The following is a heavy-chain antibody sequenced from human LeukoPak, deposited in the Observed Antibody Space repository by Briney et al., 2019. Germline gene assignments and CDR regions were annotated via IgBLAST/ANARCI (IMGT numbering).Heavy chain of an antibody. Sequence: WRSLRLSCAASGFTFSSYGMHWVRQAPGKELEWVEVISYDGSNKYYADSVKGRFTISRDNSKNTLYLQMNSLRAEDTAVYYCAKDLGVPAATNAFDIWGQGTMVTVSS. CDR1: GFTFSSYG. CDR3: AKDLGVPAATNAFDI. V-gene: IGHV3-30*18. CDR2: ISYDGSNK. D-gene: IGHD2-2*01. J-gene: IGHJ3*02.